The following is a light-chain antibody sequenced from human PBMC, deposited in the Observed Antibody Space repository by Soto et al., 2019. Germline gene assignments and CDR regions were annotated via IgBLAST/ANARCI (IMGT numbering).Light chain of an antibody. V-gene: IGLV2-11*01. J-gene: IGLJ1*01. CDR3: CSYAGSSTYV. CDR1: SSDVGSDDS. CDR2: SVN. Sequence: QSVLIQPPSVSGSPGQSVTISWNKTSSDVGSDDSVSWYQQHPGTVPKPRIYSVNTQPSGVPDRFSGSKSGNTASMPISGLQAEDEADYYCCSYAGSSTYVFGTGTKVTVL.